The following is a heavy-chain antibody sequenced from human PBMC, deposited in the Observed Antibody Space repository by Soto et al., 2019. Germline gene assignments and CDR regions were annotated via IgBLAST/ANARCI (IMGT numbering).Heavy chain of an antibody. J-gene: IGHJ4*02. CDR2: ISGSGGST. V-gene: IGHV3-23*01. D-gene: IGHD2-15*01. Sequence: GGSLRLSCAASGFTFSSYAMSWVRQAPGKGLEWVSAISGSGGSTYYADSVKGRFTIPRDNSKNTLYLQMNSLRAEDTAVYYCAKGGYCSGGSCYSRLAYWGQGTLVTVSS. CDR1: GFTFSSYA. CDR3: AKGGYCSGGSCYSRLAY.